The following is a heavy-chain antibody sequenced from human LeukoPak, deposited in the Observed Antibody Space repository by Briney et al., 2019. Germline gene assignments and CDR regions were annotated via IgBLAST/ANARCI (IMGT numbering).Heavy chain of an antibody. J-gene: IGHJ4*02. CDR2: MNPNSGTT. Sequence: GASVKVSCKASGYTFTSYDINWVRQATGQGLEWMGWMNPNSGTTGYAQKFQGRVTMTRNTSISTAYMELSSLRSEDTAVYYCARGRRTRGDSSSGYWGQGTLVTVSS. CDR1: GYTFTSYD. CDR3: ARGRRTRGDSSSGY. V-gene: IGHV1-8*01. D-gene: IGHD6-6*01.